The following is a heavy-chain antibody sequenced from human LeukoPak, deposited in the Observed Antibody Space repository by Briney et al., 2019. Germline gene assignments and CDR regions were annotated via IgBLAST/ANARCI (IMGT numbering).Heavy chain of an antibody. J-gene: IGHJ4*02. CDR3: AGAYDSSGYYPFGY. D-gene: IGHD3-22*01. V-gene: IGHV4-59*01. CDR1: GGSISSYY. Sequence: SETLSLTCTVSGGSISSYYWSWIRQPPGKGLEWIGYIYYSGSTNYNPSLKSRVTISVDTSRNQFSLKLSSVTAADTAVYYCAGAYDSSGYYPFGYWGQGTLVTVSS. CDR2: IYYSGST.